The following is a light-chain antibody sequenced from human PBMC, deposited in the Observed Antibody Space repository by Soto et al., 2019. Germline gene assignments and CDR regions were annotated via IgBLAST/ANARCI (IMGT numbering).Light chain of an antibody. CDR2: QDS. Sequence: SYELTQPPSVSVSPRQTASITCSGDKLGDKYACWYQQKPGQSPVLVIYQDSKRPSGIPERFSGSNSGNTATLTISGTQAMDEADYYCQAWDSSTPYVFGTGTKLTVL. J-gene: IGLJ1*01. CDR1: KLGDKY. CDR3: QAWDSSTPYV. V-gene: IGLV3-1*01.